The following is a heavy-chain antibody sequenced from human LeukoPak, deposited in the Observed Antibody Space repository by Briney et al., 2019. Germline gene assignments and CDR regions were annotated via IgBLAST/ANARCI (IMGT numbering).Heavy chain of an antibody. V-gene: IGHV1-8*03. J-gene: IGHJ3*02. Sequence: ASVKVSCKASGYTFTSYDINWVRQATGQGLEWMGWMNPNSGNTGYAQKFQGRVTITRNTSISTAYMELSSLRSEDTAVNYCARRDGVAYENVFDIGGQGKRVTVFS. CDR3: ARRDGVAYENVFDI. D-gene: IGHD5-12*01. CDR2: MNPNSGNT. CDR1: GYTFTSYD.